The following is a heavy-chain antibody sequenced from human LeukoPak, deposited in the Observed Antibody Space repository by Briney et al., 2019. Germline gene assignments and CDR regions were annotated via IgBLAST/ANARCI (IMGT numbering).Heavy chain of an antibody. V-gene: IGHV3-66*04. CDR1: GFTVSSNY. D-gene: IGHD2-2*03. Sequence: GGALRLSCAASGFTVSSNYMNWVRQAPGKGLEWVSIICSDGDTYYTDSVKGRFTISRDNSKNTLSLQMNSLRAEDTAMYYCARHQGGWITAGFDIWGQGTLVT. J-gene: IGHJ3*02. CDR2: ICSDGDT. CDR3: ARHQGGWITAGFDI.